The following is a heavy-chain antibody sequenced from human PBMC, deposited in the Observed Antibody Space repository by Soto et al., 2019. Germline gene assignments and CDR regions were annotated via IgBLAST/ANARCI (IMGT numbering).Heavy chain of an antibody. D-gene: IGHD3-22*01. V-gene: IGHV5-51*01. Sequence: GESLKISCKASGYSFSFYWIGWVRQMPGKCLEWMAIIYPDDSDIRYSPSFEAHVTISADKSTSTAFLQWSSLKASDTAMYYCATAYVYDFENSNYYRDAFDIWGQGTLVTVS. CDR2: IYPDDSDI. J-gene: IGHJ3*02. CDR1: GYSFSFYW. CDR3: ATAYVYDFENSNYYRDAFDI.